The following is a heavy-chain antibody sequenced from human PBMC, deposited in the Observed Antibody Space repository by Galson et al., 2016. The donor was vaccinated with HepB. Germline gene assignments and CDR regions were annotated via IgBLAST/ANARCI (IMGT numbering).Heavy chain of an antibody. CDR2: INPSAGLT. D-gene: IGHD4-23*01. V-gene: IGHV1-46*04. CDR1: GYPFTRYY. CDR3: VRGGEDGGNSEDGIDY. Sequence: SVKVSCKASGYPFTRYYIHWVRQAPGQGLEWMGIINPSAGLTTYAQKLQGRVTLTRDTSTNTVHMELSRLRSEDGAVYYCVRGGEDGGNSEDGIDYWGQGTLVTVSS. J-gene: IGHJ4*02.